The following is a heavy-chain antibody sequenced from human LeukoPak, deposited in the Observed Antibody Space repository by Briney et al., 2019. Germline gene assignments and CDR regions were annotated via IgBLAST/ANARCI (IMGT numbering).Heavy chain of an antibody. D-gene: IGHD4-17*01. CDR3: AKDPLLGSGDFYFDL. CDR1: GFIFSSYG. J-gene: IGHJ2*01. Sequence: GGSLRLSCAGSGFIFSSYGMHWVRQAPGKGLEWVAIISYDGSKTYYADSVKGRFTISRDNSKNTLYLQVHSLRAEDTAVYYCAKDPLLGSGDFYFDLWGRGTLVAVSS. CDR2: ISYDGSKT. V-gene: IGHV3-30*18.